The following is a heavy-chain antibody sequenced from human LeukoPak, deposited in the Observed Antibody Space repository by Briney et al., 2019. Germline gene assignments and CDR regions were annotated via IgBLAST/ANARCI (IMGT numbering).Heavy chain of an antibody. V-gene: IGHV3-21*01. Sequence: PGGSLRLSCAASGFTFSSYSMNWVRQAPGKGLEWVSSISSSSSYIYYADSVKGRFTISRDNAKNSLYLQMNSLRAEDTAVYYCARVDSSGSHFDYWGQGTLVTVSS. CDR3: ARVDSSGSHFDY. D-gene: IGHD3-22*01. CDR1: GFTFSSYS. CDR2: ISSSSSYI. J-gene: IGHJ4*02.